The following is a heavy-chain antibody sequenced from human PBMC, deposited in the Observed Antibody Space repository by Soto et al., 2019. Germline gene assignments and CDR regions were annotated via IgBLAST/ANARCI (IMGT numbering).Heavy chain of an antibody. CDR3: ARGRRPPTYYYDSSGYYSDY. CDR2: IYYSENT. Sequence: PSETLSLTCTVSGGSISSSSNHWGWIRQPPGKGLEWIGNIYYSENTYYNPSLKSRVTISVDTSKNQFSLRLTSVTAADTAVYYCARGRRPPTYYYDSSGYYSDYWGQGTLVTVSS. CDR1: GGSISSSSNH. D-gene: IGHD3-22*01. V-gene: IGHV4-39*01. J-gene: IGHJ4*02.